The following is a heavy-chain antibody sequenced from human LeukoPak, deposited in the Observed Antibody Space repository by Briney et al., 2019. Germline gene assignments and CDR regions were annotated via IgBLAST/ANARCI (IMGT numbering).Heavy chain of an antibody. V-gene: IGHV4-39*07. CDR1: GGSISSSSYF. J-gene: IGHJ4*02. CDR2: IYYSGST. D-gene: IGHD1-26*01. Sequence: PSETLSLTCTVSGGSISSSSYFWAWIRQPPGKGLEWIGNIYYSGSTYYNPSLKSRVTISVDTSKNQFSLKLSSVTAADTAVYYCARDHGSGSYHYWGQGTLVTVSS. CDR3: ARDHGSGSYHY.